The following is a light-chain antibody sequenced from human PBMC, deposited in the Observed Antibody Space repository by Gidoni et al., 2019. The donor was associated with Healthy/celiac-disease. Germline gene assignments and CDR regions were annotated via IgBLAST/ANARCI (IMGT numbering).Light chain of an antibody. CDR2: DVS. CDR1: SSYVGGYNY. CDR3: SSYTSSSTPLV. J-gene: IGLJ2*01. V-gene: IGLV2-14*03. Sequence: QPALTQPASVSQSPRQSITISCTETSSYVGGYNYVFWYQQHPGKAHKLMIYDVSNRPSGGSNRVSGSKSGNTASLTISGLQAEDEADYYCSSYTSSSTPLVFGGGTKLTVL.